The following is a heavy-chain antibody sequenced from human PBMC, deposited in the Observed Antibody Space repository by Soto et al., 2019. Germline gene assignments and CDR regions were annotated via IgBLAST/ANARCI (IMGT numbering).Heavy chain of an antibody. CDR1: GFSLSTSGMC. Sequence: SGPTLVNPTQTLTLTCTFSGFSLSTSGMCVSWIRQPPGKALEWLALIDWDDDKYYSTSLKTRLTIPKDTSKNQVVLTMTNMDPVDPATYYCAHSLVSGWPRFDYWGQGTLVTVSS. J-gene: IGHJ4*02. D-gene: IGHD6-19*01. CDR2: IDWDDDK. CDR3: AHSLVSGWPRFDY. V-gene: IGHV2-70*12.